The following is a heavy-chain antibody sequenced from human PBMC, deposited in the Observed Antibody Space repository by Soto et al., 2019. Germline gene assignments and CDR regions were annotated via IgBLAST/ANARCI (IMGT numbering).Heavy chain of an antibody. CDR2: MNPNSGNT. V-gene: IGHV1-8*02. CDR3: ARGQYFSDSSGYDDY. Sequence: ASVKVSCKASGYTFTTYDINWVRQAAGQGLVWMGWMNPNSGNTGYAQKFQDRVTMTRDTPISTVYMELSDLGSEDTAVYYCARGQYFSDSSGYDDYWGQGTQVTVSS. D-gene: IGHD3-22*01. J-gene: IGHJ4*02. CDR1: GYTFTTYD.